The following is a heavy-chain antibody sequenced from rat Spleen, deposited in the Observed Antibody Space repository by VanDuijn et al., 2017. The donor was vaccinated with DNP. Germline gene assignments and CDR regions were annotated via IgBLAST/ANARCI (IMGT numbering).Heavy chain of an antibody. Sequence: EVQLVESGGGLVQPGRSLKLSCAASGFTFSYYDMAWVRQAPKKGLELVASISASGVSTSYRDTVKGRFTISRDNAKSTLYLQMDSLRSEDTATYYCTTDFERGYWGQGVMVTVSS. J-gene: IGHJ2*01. CDR3: TTDFERGY. V-gene: IGHV5-27*01. CDR1: GFTFSYYD. CDR2: ISASGVST. D-gene: IGHD1-11*01.